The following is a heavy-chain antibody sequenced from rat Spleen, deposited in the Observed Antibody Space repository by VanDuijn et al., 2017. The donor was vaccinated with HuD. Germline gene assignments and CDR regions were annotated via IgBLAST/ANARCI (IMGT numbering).Heavy chain of an antibody. J-gene: IGHJ4*01. CDR3: ARQPIGTTMGYVLDA. D-gene: IGHD1-5*01. CDR1: GFTFSNSG. V-gene: IGHV5-29*01. Sequence: EVQLVEAGGGLVQPGRSLKLSCAASGFTFSNSGMAWVRQAPTKGLEWVASISSGGGGTYYPDSVKGRFTISRDKAKSTLYLQMDSLRSEDTASYYCARQPIGTTMGYVLDAWGQGASVAVSS. CDR2: ISSGGGGT.